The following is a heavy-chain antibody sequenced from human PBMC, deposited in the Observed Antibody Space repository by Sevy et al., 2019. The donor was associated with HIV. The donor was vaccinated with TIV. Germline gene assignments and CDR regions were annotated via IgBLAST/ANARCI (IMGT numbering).Heavy chain of an antibody. Sequence: GGSLRLSCAASGFTFSRCAMNWVRQAPGKGLEWVSDISASGGGTNYADSVKGRFTISRDNSKNTLYLQMNSLRAEDTAVYYCAKGDSSGWHGHFDYWGQGTVVTVSS. CDR2: ISASGGGT. D-gene: IGHD6-19*01. V-gene: IGHV3-23*01. J-gene: IGHJ4*02. CDR3: AKGDSSGWHGHFDY. CDR1: GFTFSRCA.